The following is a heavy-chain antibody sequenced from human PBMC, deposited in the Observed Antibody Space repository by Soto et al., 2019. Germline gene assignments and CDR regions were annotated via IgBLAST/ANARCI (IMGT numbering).Heavy chain of an antibody. CDR1: GYTFTNYY. D-gene: IGHD2-15*01. CDR2: INPSGIST. J-gene: IGHJ4*02. Sequence: ASVKVSCKTSGYTFTNYYIHWVRQAPGQGLEWMGVINPSGISTTYAQKFQGRVTMTRDTSTSTVYMDLSSLRPEDTAVYFCARVPVSYRAPCSGGSCYLFDYWGQGTLVTVSS. CDR3: ARVPVSYRAPCSGGSCYLFDY. V-gene: IGHV1-46*01.